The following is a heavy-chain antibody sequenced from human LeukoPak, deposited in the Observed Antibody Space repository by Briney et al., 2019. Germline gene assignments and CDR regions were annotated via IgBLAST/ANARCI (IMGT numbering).Heavy chain of an antibody. V-gene: IGHV3-21*01. D-gene: IGHD2-15*01. CDR2: ISSGSSYI. Sequence: GGSLRLSCAASGFTFSSYSMNWVRQAPGKGLEWVSSISSGSSYIYYADSVKGRFTISRDNAKNSLYLQMNSLRAEDTAVYYCARDLDSYCSGGSCYSDYWGQGTLVTVSS. CDR3: ARDLDSYCSGGSCYSDY. CDR1: GFTFSSYS. J-gene: IGHJ4*02.